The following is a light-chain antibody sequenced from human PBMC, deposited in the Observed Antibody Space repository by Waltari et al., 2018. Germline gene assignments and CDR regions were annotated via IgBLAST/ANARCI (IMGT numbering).Light chain of an antibody. Sequence: DIVMTQSPDSLAVSLGERATINCKSRQSVLYRSNNYNYLAWYQQKLGQPPKLLIYGASTRESGVPDRFSGSGSGTDFNFTISSLQAEDVAVYHCQQYYSTPPTFGQGTKVEIK. V-gene: IGKV4-1*01. CDR3: QQYYSTPPT. J-gene: IGKJ1*01. CDR1: QSVLYRSNNYNY. CDR2: GAS.